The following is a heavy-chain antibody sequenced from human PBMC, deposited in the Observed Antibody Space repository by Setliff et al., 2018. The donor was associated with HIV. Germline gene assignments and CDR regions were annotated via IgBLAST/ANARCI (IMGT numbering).Heavy chain of an antibody. Sequence: SETLSLTCTVSGGSISGFYWNWIRQSAGKGLQWIGRIYDSGSTKYNPSLKSRVTMSLDTSKNQFSLKLSSVTAADPAVYYCARTGYSSGWSVDYWGQGTLVTVSS. CDR2: IYDSGST. V-gene: IGHV4-4*07. CDR1: GGSISGFY. J-gene: IGHJ4*02. CDR3: ARTGYSSGWSVDY. D-gene: IGHD6-19*01.